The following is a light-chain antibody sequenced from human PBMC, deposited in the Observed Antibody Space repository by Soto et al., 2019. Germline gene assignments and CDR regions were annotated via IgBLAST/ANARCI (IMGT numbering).Light chain of an antibody. J-gene: IGKJ1*01. CDR1: QSISSW. Sequence: DIQMTQSPSTLAASLGDRVTITCRASQSISSWLAWYQQKPGKAPKLLIYDASSLESGVPSRFSGSGSGTEFTLTISSLQPDDFATHYCQQYNSYSPWTFSQGTKVDIK. V-gene: IGKV1-5*01. CDR3: QQYNSYSPWT. CDR2: DAS.